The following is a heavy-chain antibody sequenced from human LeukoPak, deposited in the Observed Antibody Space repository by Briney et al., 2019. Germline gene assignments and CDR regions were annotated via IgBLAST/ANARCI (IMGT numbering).Heavy chain of an antibody. J-gene: IGHJ4*02. V-gene: IGHV3-48*04. Sequence: GGSLRLSCAASGFTFSSYSMNWVRQAPGKGLEWVSYISSSSSTIYYADSVKGRFTISRDNAKNSLYLQMNSLRAEDTAVYYCARIAAAGPFDYWGQGTLVTVSS. CDR3: ARIAAAGPFDY. CDR1: GFTFSSYS. D-gene: IGHD6-13*01. CDR2: ISSSSSTI.